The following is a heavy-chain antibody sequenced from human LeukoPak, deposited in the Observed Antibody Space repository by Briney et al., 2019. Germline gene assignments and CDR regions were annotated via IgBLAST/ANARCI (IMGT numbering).Heavy chain of an antibody. Sequence: APVKVSCKASGYTFTGYYMHWVRQAPGQGLEWMGRINPNSGGTNYAQKFQGRVTMTRDTSISTAYMELSRLRSDDTAVYYCARERSDIVVVTAPFDYWGQGTLVNVSS. CDR3: ARERSDIVVVTAPFDY. J-gene: IGHJ4*02. CDR2: INPNSGGT. D-gene: IGHD2-21*02. CDR1: GYTFTGYY. V-gene: IGHV1-2*06.